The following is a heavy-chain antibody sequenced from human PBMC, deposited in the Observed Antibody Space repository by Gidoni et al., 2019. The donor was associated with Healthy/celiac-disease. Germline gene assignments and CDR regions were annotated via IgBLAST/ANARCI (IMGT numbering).Heavy chain of an antibody. Sequence: EVQLVESGGGLVQPGGSLRLSCAASGFHVSSNYMSWVRQAPGKGLEWVSVIYSGGSTYYADSVKGRLTISRDNSKNTLYLQMNSLRAEDTAVYYCATTEWELRSLDAFDIWGQGTMVTVSS. CDR1: GFHVSSNY. CDR3: ATTEWELRSLDAFDI. V-gene: IGHV3-66*02. D-gene: IGHD1-26*01. J-gene: IGHJ3*02. CDR2: IYSGGST.